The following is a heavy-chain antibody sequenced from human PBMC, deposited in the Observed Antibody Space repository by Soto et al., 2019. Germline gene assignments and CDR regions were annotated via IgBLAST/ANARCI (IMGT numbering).Heavy chain of an antibody. CDR2: INPSGGST. J-gene: IGHJ6*03. CDR1: GYTFTSYY. D-gene: IGHD1-26*01. CDR3: ARTATRAAYYYYMDV. V-gene: IGHV1-46*03. Sequence: EASVKVSCKASGYTFTSYYMHWVRQAPGQGLEWMGIINPSGGSTSYAQKFQGRVTMTRDTSTSTVYMELSSLRSEDTAVYYCARTATRAAYYYYMDVWGKGTTVTVSS.